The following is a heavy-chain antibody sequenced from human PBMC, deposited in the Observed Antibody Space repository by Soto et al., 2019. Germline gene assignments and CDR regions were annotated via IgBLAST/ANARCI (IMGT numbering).Heavy chain of an antibody. Sequence: EVQLVESGGGLVQPGGSLRLSCAASGFTFSSYWMHWVRQAPGKGLVWVSRINSDGSSTSYADSVKGRFTISRDNAKNTLYLQMNSLRAEDTAVYYCARDRSVGYYDSSGYYYQYYYYYYGMDVWGQGTTVTVSS. CDR2: INSDGSST. D-gene: IGHD3-22*01. V-gene: IGHV3-74*01. CDR3: ARDRSVGYYDSSGYYYQYYYYYYGMDV. CDR1: GFTFSSYW. J-gene: IGHJ6*02.